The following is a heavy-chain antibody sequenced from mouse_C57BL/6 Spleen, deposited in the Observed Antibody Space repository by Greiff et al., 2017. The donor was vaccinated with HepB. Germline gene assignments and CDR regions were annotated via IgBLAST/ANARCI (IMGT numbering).Heavy chain of an antibody. J-gene: IGHJ4*01. CDR2: IDPSDSYT. D-gene: IGHD1-1*01. CDR3: ARRYYYGSSYDYYAMDY. Sequence: QVQLQQPGAELVKPGASVKLSCKASGYTFTSYWMQWVKQRPGQGLEWIGEIDPSDSYTNYNQKFKGKATLTVDTSSSTAYMQLSSLTSEDSAVYYCARRYYYGSSYDYYAMDYWGQGTSVTVSS. CDR1: GYTFTSYW. V-gene: IGHV1-50*01.